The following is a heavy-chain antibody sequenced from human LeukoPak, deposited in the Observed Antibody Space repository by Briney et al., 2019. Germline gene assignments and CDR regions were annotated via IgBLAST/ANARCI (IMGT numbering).Heavy chain of an antibody. J-gene: IGHJ4*02. V-gene: IGHV1-2*02. CDR2: INPNSGGT. Sequence: GASVKVSCKASGYTFTGYYMHWVRQAPGQGLEWMGWINPNSGGTNYAQKFQGRVTMTRDTSISTAYMELSRLRSGDTAVYYCARGRITMVRGVSPIDYWGQGTLVTVSS. D-gene: IGHD3-10*01. CDR3: ARGRITMVRGVSPIDY. CDR1: GYTFTGYY.